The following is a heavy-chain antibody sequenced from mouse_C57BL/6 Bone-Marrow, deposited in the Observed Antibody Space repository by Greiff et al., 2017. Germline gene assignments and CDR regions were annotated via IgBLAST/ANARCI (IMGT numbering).Heavy chain of an antibody. J-gene: IGHJ2*01. Sequence: DVHLVESGAELVKPGASVKLSCTASGFNIKDYYIHWVKQRTEQGLEWIGRIDPEDGETKYAPKFQDKATITADTTSNTAYLQLSSLTSEDTAVYYCTRSLIYYGTNYWGQGTTLTVSS. D-gene: IGHD1-1*01. V-gene: IGHV14-2*01. CDR2: IDPEDGET. CDR1: GFNIKDYY. CDR3: TRSLIYYGTNY.